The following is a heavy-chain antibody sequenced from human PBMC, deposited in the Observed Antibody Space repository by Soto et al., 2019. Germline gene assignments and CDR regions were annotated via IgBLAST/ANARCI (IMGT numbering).Heavy chain of an antibody. CDR1: GYSFTDYH. Sequence: GASVKVSCKASGYSFTDYHIHWVRQAPGQGLEWLGRINPKSGGTSTAQKFQGWVTMTTDTSISTASMELTRLTSDDPAIYYCARGDSTDCSNGVCSFFYNHVMDVWGQGTTVAVPS. J-gene: IGHJ6*02. CDR2: INPKSGGT. D-gene: IGHD2-8*01. CDR3: ARGDSTDCSNGVCSFFYNHVMDV. V-gene: IGHV1-2*04.